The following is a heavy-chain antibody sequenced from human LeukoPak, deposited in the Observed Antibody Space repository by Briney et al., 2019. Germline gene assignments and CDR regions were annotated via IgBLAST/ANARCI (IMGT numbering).Heavy chain of an antibody. CDR2: ISSSGSTI. J-gene: IGHJ6*04. CDR1: GFIFSTYS. Sequence: GGSLRLSCAASGFIFSTYSMNWVRQAPGKGLEWLSYISSSGSTIYYADSVKGRFTISRDNAKTSLYLQMNSLRAEDTAVYYCAELGITMIGGVWGKGTTVTISS. D-gene: IGHD3-10*02. V-gene: IGHV3-48*04. CDR3: AELGITMIGGV.